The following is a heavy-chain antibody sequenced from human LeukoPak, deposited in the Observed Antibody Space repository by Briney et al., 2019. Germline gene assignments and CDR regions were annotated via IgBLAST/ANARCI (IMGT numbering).Heavy chain of an antibody. D-gene: IGHD1-14*01. CDR3: AKGQRGNQPLDYYMDV. Sequence: TGGSLRLSCAASGFTFSSYWMSWVRQAPGKGLEWVANIKQDGSEKYYVDSVKGRFTISRDNAKNSLYLQMNSLRAEDTAVYYCAKGQRGNQPLDYYMDVWGKGTTVTVSS. CDR2: IKQDGSEK. V-gene: IGHV3-7*01. CDR1: GFTFSSYW. J-gene: IGHJ6*03.